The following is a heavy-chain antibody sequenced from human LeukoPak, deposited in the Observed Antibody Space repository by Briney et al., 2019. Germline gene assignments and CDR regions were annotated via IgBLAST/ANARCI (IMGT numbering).Heavy chain of an antibody. V-gene: IGHV1-2*02. J-gene: IGHJ3*02. CDR2: INPNSGGT. CDR1: GYTFTGYY. D-gene: IGHD6-13*01. Sequence: ASVKVSCKASGYTFTGYYMHWVRQAPGQGLEWMGWINPNSGGTNYAQKFQGRVTMTRDTSISTAYMELSRLRSDDTAVYYCASWENTGLGQQLVQASKVDAFDIWGQGTMVTVSS. CDR3: ASWENTGLGQQLVQASKVDAFDI.